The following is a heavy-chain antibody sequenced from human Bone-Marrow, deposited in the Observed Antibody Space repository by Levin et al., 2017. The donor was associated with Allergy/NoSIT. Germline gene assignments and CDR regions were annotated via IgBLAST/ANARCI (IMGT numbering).Heavy chain of an antibody. V-gene: IGHV1-69*04. CDR3: ARAGDYEGAFDI. CDR1: GGTFSSYA. CDR2: IIPILGIA. J-gene: IGHJ3*02. Sequence: ASVKVSCKASGGTFSSYAISWVRQAPGQGLEWMGRIIPILGIANYAQKFQGRVTITADKSTSTAYMELSSLRSEDTAVYYCARAGDYEGAFDIWGQGTMVTVSS. D-gene: IGHD4-17*01.